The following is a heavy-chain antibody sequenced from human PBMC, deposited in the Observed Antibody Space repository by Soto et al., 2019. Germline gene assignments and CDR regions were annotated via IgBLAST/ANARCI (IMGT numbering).Heavy chain of an antibody. J-gene: IGHJ4*02. Sequence: PSETLSLTCAVYGGSFSGYYWSWIRQPPGKGLEWIGEINHSGSTNYNPSLKSRVTISVDTSKNQFSLKLSSVTAADTAVHYCARSAVTTDSYFDYWGQGTLVTVSS. V-gene: IGHV4-34*01. CDR2: INHSGST. CDR3: ARSAVTTDSYFDY. CDR1: GGSFSGYY. D-gene: IGHD4-17*01.